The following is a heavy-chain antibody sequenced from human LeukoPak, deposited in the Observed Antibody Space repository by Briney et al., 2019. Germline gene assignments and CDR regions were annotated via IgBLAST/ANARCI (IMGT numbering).Heavy chain of an antibody. J-gene: IGHJ4*02. D-gene: IGHD3-22*01. CDR2: ISSSGSTI. CDR1: GFTFSTYA. Sequence: GGSLRLSCAASGFTFSTYAMSWVRQAPGKGLEWVSYISSSGSTIYYADSVKGRFTISRDNAKNSLYLQMNSLRAEDTAVYYCARDQLTDTYYYDSSGYFFDYWGQGTLVTVSS. CDR3: ARDQLTDTYYYDSSGYFFDY. V-gene: IGHV3-11*01.